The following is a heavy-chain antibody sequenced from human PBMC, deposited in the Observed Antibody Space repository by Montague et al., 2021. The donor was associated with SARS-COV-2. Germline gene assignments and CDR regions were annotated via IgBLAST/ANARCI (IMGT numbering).Heavy chain of an antibody. Sequence: SETLSLTCTVSGGSISSYYWSWIRQPPGKGLEWIGYTYYSGSTNYNPSLKSRVTISVDTSKNQFPLKLSSVTAADTAVYYCARHALGYFDWLNEGYFDYWGQGALVTVSS. CDR2: TYYSGST. J-gene: IGHJ4*02. V-gene: IGHV4-59*08. CDR3: ARHALGYFDWLNEGYFDY. CDR1: GGSISSYY. D-gene: IGHD3-9*01.